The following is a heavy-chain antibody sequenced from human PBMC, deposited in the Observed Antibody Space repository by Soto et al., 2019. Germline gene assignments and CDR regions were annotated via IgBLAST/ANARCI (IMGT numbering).Heavy chain of an antibody. CDR2: IIPIFGTP. J-gene: IGHJ4*01. D-gene: IGHD5-18*01. V-gene: IGHV1-69*13. CDR3: AVDPWIQLWKFDY. Sequence: SVKVSCKASGGTFSTYAISWVRQAPGQGLEWMGGIIPIFGTPHYAQKFQGRVTITADASTSTAYMELSSLRSEDSAVYYCAVDPWIQLWKFDYWRHGTLVPVSS. CDR1: GGTFSTYA.